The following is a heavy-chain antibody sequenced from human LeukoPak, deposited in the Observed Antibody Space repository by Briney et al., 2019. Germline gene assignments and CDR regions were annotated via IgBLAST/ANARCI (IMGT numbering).Heavy chain of an antibody. Sequence: SETLSLTCSVSGYSISSGYYWGWIRQPPGKGLEWIGNIYHSGSTYYNPSLKSRVTISVDTSKNQFSLKLNSVTTADTAVYYCARIGLRYFDPWGQGTLVTVSS. V-gene: IGHV4-38-2*02. D-gene: IGHD3-9*01. J-gene: IGHJ5*02. CDR2: IYHSGST. CDR1: GYSISSGYY. CDR3: ARIGLRYFDP.